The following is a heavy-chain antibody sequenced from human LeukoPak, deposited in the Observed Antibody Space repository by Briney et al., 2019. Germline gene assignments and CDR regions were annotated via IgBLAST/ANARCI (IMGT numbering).Heavy chain of an antibody. V-gene: IGHV1-2*06. Sequence: GASVTVSCKASGYTFTGYYMHWLRQAPGQGLEWMGRINPNSGGTNYAQKFQGRVTMTRDTSISTAYMELSRLRSDDTAVYYCARGYSYGFDYWGQGTLVTVSS. CDR1: GYTFTGYY. CDR3: ARGYSYGFDY. D-gene: IGHD5-18*01. CDR2: INPNSGGT. J-gene: IGHJ4*02.